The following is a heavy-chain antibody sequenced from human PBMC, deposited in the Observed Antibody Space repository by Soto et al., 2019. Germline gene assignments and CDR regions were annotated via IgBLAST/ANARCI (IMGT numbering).Heavy chain of an antibody. CDR3: GRLAEAATGHTDFDF. Sequence: QLQLQETGPGLVKPSAPLSLPCPFSGSSITRRDYFWGWLRPPPGTGLVFVGSIHSSGGPSSHPSLKSRVTVSVDLSNSQFALSLNSLTATDTAFYYWGRLAEAATGHTDFDFWGQGTLVTVSS. CDR2: IHSSGGP. D-gene: IGHD2-15*01. J-gene: IGHJ4*02. CDR1: GSSITRRDYF. V-gene: IGHV4-39*01.